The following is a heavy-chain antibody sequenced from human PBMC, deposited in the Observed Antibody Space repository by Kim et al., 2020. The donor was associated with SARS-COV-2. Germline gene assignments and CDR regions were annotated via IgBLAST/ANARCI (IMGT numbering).Heavy chain of an antibody. J-gene: IGHJ4*02. CDR3: ARGSSLWFGDGTFDY. Sequence: ESVKGRFTIPRHNSKNTLYHKMNSLRDADSAVYYCARGSSLWFGDGTFDYWGQGTLVTVSS. D-gene: IGHD3-10*01. V-gene: IGHV3-53*04.